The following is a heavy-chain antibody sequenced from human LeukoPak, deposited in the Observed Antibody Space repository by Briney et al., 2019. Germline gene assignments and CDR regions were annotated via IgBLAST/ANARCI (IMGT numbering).Heavy chain of an antibody. CDR2: IWYDGSNK. V-gene: IGHV3-33*01. CDR3: ARDWCSGGRCFSSFDF. D-gene: IGHD2-15*01. J-gene: IGHJ4*02. Sequence: GGSLRLSCAASGFTFSSYGIHWDRQAPGKGLEWVAVIWYDGSNKYYADSVKGRFTISRDNSKNTLSLQMNSLRAEDTAVYYCARDWCSGGRCFSSFDFWGQGTLVTVSS. CDR1: GFTFSSYG.